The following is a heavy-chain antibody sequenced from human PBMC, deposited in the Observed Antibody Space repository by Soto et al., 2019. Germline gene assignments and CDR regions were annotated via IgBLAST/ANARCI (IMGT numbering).Heavy chain of an antibody. V-gene: IGHV3-30*18. CDR3: AKGAEGGAYYGMDV. Sequence: VGSLRLSCAASGFTFSKYGMHWVRQAPGKGLEWVAVISYDGSNKYYADSVKGRFTISRDKSTNTLYVQMNSLRVEDTAVYYCAKGAEGGAYYGMDVWGQGTTVTVSS. CDR2: ISYDGSNK. D-gene: IGHD3-16*01. J-gene: IGHJ6*02. CDR1: GFTFSKYG.